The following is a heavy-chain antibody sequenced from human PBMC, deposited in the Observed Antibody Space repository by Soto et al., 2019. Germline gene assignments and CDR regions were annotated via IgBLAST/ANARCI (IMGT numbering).Heavy chain of an antibody. CDR3: ARDLSYYYDSSGYNWFDP. Sequence: TGGSLRLSCAASGFTVSSNYMSWVRQAPGKGLEWVAVISYDGSNKYYADSVKGRFTISRDNSKNTLYLQMNSLRAEDTAVYYCARDLSYYYDSSGYNWFDPWGQGTLVTVSS. J-gene: IGHJ5*02. CDR2: ISYDGSNK. CDR1: GFTVSSNY. D-gene: IGHD3-22*01. V-gene: IGHV3-30-3*01.